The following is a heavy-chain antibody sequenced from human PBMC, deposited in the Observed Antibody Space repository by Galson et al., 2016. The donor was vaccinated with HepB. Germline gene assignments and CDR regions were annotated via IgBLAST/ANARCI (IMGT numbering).Heavy chain of an antibody. CDR2: ISGSGDRT. V-gene: IGHV3-23*01. D-gene: IGHD3-22*01. J-gene: IGHJ4*02. Sequence: SLRLSCAASGFTFSSYAMSWVRPAPGKGLEWVSAISGSGDRTYYADSVKGRFTISRDNSKNTLYLQMNSLRAEDTALYFCAKDWGFWNYDSSGTLDYWGQGTLVTVSS. CDR1: GFTFSSYA. CDR3: AKDWGFWNYDSSGTLDY.